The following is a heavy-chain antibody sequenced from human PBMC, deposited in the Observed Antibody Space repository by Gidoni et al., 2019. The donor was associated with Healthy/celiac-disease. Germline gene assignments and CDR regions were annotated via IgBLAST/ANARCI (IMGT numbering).Heavy chain of an antibody. CDR3: ATLRDWSFVN. CDR2: IIPMCGTA. D-gene: IGHD3-9*01. CDR1: GGTFNSYA. V-gene: IGHV1-69*01. J-gene: IGHJ4*02. Sequence: QVQLVQSGAGVKKPGSWVTCSCLGSGGTFNSYAISSVRPAPGQGLEGLGGIIPMCGTANYAQKVQGRVKITANESTSTAYMQQRSLRSGDTAMYYGATLRDWSFVNGGKGTLVTVSS.